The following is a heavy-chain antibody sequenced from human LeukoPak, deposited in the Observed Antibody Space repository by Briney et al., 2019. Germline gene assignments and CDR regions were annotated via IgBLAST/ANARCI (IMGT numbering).Heavy chain of an antibody. CDR2: ISGSGGST. V-gene: IGHV3-23*01. CDR1: GFTFSSYA. CDR3: AKFVIVGATTNYYFDY. Sequence: GGSLRLSCAASGFTFSSYAMSWVRQAPRKGLEWVSAISGSGGSTYYADSVKGRFTISRDNSKNTLYLQMNSLRAEDTAVYYCAKFVIVGATTNYYFDYWGQGTLVTVSS. D-gene: IGHD1-26*01. J-gene: IGHJ4*02.